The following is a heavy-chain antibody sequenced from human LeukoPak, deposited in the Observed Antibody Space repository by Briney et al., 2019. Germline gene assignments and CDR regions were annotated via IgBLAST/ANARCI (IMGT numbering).Heavy chain of an antibody. CDR1: GGSFSGYY. V-gene: IGHV4-34*01. CDR3: ARNTIEALDY. Sequence: SETLSLTCAVYGGSFSGYYWSWIRQPPGKGLEWIGEINHSGSTSYNPSLKSRVTISVDTSKNQFSLKLSSVTAADTAVYYCARNTIEALDYWGQGTLVTVSS. CDR2: INHSGST. J-gene: IGHJ4*02.